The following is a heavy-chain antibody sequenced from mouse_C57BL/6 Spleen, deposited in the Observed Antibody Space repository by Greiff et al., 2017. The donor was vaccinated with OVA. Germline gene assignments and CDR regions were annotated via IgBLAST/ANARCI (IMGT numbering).Heavy chain of an antibody. CDR2: IDPSDSYT. Sequence: QVQLQQPGAELVMPGASVKLSCKASGYTFTSYWMHWVKQRPGQGLEWIGEIDPSDSYTNYNQKFKGKSTLTVDKSSSTAYMQLSSLTSEDSAVYYCARDSSGHWFAYWGQGALVTVSA. D-gene: IGHD3-2*02. CDR3: ARDSSGHWFAY. J-gene: IGHJ3*01. CDR1: GYTFTSYW. V-gene: IGHV1-69*01.